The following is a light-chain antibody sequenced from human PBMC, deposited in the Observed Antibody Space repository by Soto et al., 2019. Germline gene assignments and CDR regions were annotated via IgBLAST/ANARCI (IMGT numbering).Light chain of an antibody. Sequence: QSVLTQPASVSGSPGQSITISCTGTNSDIGGYNYVSWYQQHPGKAPELMICEVSNRPSGVSNRFSGSKSGNTASLTIPGLQAEDEADYYCSSYTSSSTPHVFGTGTKVTVL. V-gene: IGLV2-14*01. CDR1: NSDIGGYNY. CDR2: EVS. J-gene: IGLJ1*01. CDR3: SSYTSSSTPHV.